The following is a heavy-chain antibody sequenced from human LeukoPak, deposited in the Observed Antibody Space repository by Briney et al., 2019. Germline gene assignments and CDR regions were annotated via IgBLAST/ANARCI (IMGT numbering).Heavy chain of an antibody. V-gene: IGHV4-59*01. CDR3: ARVYYGRSYDYWYFDL. J-gene: IGHJ2*01. Sequence: SETLSLTCTVPGGSISSYYWSWIRQPPGKGLEWSGYIYYIGSTTYKPSLKSRVTISVDTSKNQFSLKLNSVTAADTAVYSCARVYYGRSYDYWYFDLWGRGTLVTVSS. D-gene: IGHD3-10*01. CDR2: IYYIGST. CDR1: GGSISSYY.